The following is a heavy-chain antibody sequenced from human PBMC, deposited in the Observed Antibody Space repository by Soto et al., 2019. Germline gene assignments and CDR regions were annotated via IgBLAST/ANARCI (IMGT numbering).Heavy chain of an antibody. Sequence: EASVKVSCKASGGTFSSYAISWVRQAPGQGLEWMGGIIPIFGTANYAQKFQGRVTITADESTSTAYMELSSLRSEDAAVYYCASVEYSSSSGGMDVWGQGTTVTVSS. D-gene: IGHD6-6*01. CDR1: GGTFSSYA. V-gene: IGHV1-69*13. CDR3: ASVEYSSSSGGMDV. J-gene: IGHJ6*02. CDR2: IIPIFGTA.